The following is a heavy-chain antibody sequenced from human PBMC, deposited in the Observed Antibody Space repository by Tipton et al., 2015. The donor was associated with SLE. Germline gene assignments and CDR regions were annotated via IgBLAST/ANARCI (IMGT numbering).Heavy chain of an antibody. CDR3: ARDPIWSEGSVY. D-gene: IGHD1-1*01. CDR1: GYSISSGYH. J-gene: IGHJ4*02. V-gene: IGHV4-38-2*02. CDR2: ISQSGIT. Sequence: TLSLTCTVSGYSISSGYHWGWIRQPPGKGLEWIGSISQSGITHYNPSLESRVTISVDTSKNQFSLKLNSVTAADTAVYYRARDPIWSEGSVYWGQGTPVTVSS.